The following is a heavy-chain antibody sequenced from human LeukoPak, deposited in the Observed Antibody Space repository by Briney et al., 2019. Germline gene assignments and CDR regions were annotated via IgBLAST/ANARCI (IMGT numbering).Heavy chain of an antibody. CDR1: GGSFSGYY. CDR3: ARSPAWIPYYYYGMDV. Sequence: SETLSLTCAVYGGSFSGYYWSWIRQPPGKGLEWIGEINHSGSTNYNPSLKSRATISVDTSKNQFSLKLSSVTAADTAVYYCARSPAWIPYYYYGMDVWGQGTTVTVSS. V-gene: IGHV4-34*01. J-gene: IGHJ6*02. D-gene: IGHD5-12*01. CDR2: INHSGST.